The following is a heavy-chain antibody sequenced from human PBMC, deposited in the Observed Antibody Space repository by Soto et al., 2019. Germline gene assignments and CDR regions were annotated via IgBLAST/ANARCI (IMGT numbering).Heavy chain of an antibody. J-gene: IGHJ1*01. CDR2: INHSGST. D-gene: IGHD3-10*01. CDR3: ARGPGSSLWRWRGYFQH. CDR1: GGSFSGYY. V-gene: IGHV4-34*01. Sequence: QVQLQQWGAGLLKPSETLSLTCAVYGGSFSGYYWSWIRQPPGKGLEWIGEINHSGSTNYNPSLKSRVTISVDTSKNQFSLKLSSVTAADTAVYYCARGPGSSLWRWRGYFQHWGQGTLVTVSS.